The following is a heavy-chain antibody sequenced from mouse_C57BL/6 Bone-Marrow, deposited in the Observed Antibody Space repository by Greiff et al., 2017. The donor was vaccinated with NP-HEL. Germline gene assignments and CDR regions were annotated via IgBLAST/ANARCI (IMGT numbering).Heavy chain of an antibody. CDR2: IYPRSGNT. CDR1: GYTFTSYG. Sequence: VQLQQSGAELARPGASVKLSCKASGYTFTSYGISWVKQRTGQGLEWIGEIYPRSGNTYYNEKFKGKATLTADKASSTAYMELRSLTSEDSAVYFCARSRYHGGYAMDYWGQGTSVTVSS. J-gene: IGHJ4*01. V-gene: IGHV1-81*01. CDR3: ARSRYHGGYAMDY.